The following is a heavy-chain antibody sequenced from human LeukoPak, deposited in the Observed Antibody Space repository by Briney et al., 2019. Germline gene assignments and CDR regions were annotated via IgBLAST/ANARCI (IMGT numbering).Heavy chain of an antibody. CDR1: GYTLTELS. V-gene: IGHV1-24*01. CDR2: FDPEDGET. J-gene: IGHJ6*02. Sequence: ASVKVSCKVSGYTLTELSMHWVRQAPGKGLEWMGGFDPEDGETIYAQKFQGRVTMTEDTSTDTAYMELSSLRSEDTAVYYCASSWSRGVIITMDVWGQGTTVTVSS. D-gene: IGHD3-10*01. CDR3: ASSWSRGVIITMDV.